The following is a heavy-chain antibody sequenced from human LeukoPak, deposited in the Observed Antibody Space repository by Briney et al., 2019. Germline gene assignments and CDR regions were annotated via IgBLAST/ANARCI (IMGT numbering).Heavy chain of an antibody. D-gene: IGHD7-27*01. Sequence: ASVKVSCKASGYTFIDYYIHWVRQAPGQGLEWMGRIHPNSAATEYAENFQGRVTMTRDTSISTAYMELSRVTSDDTAVCYCARDLPSTSNWELDYWGQGTLVTVSS. V-gene: IGHV1-2*06. CDR3: ARDLPSTSNWELDY. J-gene: IGHJ4*02. CDR2: IHPNSAAT. CDR1: GYTFIDYY.